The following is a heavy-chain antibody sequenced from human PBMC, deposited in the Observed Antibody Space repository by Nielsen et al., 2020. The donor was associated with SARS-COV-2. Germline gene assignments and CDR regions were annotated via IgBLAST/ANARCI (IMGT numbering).Heavy chain of an antibody. Sequence: SETLSLTCAVYGGSFSGYYWSWIRQPPGKGLEWIGYIYYSGSTNYNPSLKSRVTISVDTSKNQFSLKLSSVTAADTAVYYCARGGYSYGSANYYFDYWGQGTLVTVSS. V-gene: IGHV4-59*01. J-gene: IGHJ4*02. CDR3: ARGGYSYGSANYYFDY. D-gene: IGHD5-18*01. CDR1: GGSFSGYY. CDR2: IYYSGST.